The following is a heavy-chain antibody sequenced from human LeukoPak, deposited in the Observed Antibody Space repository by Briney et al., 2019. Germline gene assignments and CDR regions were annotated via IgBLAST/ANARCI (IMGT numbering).Heavy chain of an antibody. Sequence: GGSLRLSCAASGLTFSDYYMSWIRQVPGKGLEWVSYISSSGTTIYYADSVKGRFTISRDNAKNSLYLQMNSLRAEDTALYYCARDATYYYGSGSFYRWANWFDPWGQGTLVTVSS. CDR1: GLTFSDYY. CDR2: ISSSGTTI. V-gene: IGHV3-11*01. D-gene: IGHD3-10*01. J-gene: IGHJ5*02. CDR3: ARDATYYYGSGSFYRWANWFDP.